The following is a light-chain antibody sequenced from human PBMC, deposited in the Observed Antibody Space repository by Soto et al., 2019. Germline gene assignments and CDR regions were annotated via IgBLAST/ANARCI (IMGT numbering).Light chain of an antibody. Sequence: DIVMTQSPDSLAVSLGERATINCKSSQSVLYSSNNKNYLAWYQQKPGQPPKLLIYWASTRESGVPDRCSGSRSGTDFTLTISSLQAEEVAVYYCQQYYSTLFTFGPGTKVDIK. CDR1: QSVLYSSNNKNY. V-gene: IGKV4-1*01. J-gene: IGKJ3*01. CDR3: QQYYSTLFT. CDR2: WAS.